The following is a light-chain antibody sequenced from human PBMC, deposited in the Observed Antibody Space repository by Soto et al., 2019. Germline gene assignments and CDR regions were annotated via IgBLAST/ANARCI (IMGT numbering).Light chain of an antibody. CDR1: QSVSSSY. CDR2: GAS. CDR3: QQYGRSPLT. V-gene: IGKV3-20*01. J-gene: IGKJ3*01. Sequence: EVVLTQSPGTLSLSPGERATLSCRASQSVSSSYLAWYQQKLGQAPRLLIYGASSRASGIPDRFSGSGSGTDFTLTISRLEPEDFAVYYCQQYGRSPLTFGPGNKVDIE.